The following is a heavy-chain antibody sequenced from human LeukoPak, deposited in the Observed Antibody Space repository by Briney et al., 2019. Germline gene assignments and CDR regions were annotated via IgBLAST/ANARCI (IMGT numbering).Heavy chain of an antibody. D-gene: IGHD4-23*01. CDR2: MKEDGGEI. CDR1: GFPFSNYW. CDR3: VRDRGYSTFDY. Sequence: PGGSLRLSCAGSGFPFSNYWMAWVHQAPGKGLEWVANMKEDGGEINYVDSVKGRFTISRDNAKNSLDLQMNSLRVDDTAVYYCVRDRGYSTFDYWGQGTLVIVSS. J-gene: IGHJ4*02. V-gene: IGHV3-7*01.